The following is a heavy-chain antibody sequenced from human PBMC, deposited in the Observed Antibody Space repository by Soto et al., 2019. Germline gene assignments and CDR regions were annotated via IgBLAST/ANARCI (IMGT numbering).Heavy chain of an antibody. CDR2: ISSSSSYI. D-gene: IGHD2-21*02. V-gene: IGHV3-21*01. J-gene: IGHJ5*02. CDR3: ASYCGGDCFFVGEP. CDR1: GFTFSSYS. Sequence: EVQLVESGGGLVKPGGSLRLSCAASGFTFSSYSMNWVRQAPGKGLEWVSSISSSSSYIYYADSVKGRFTISRDNAKNSLYLQMNSLRAEDTAVYYCASYCGGDCFFVGEPWGQGTLVTVSS.